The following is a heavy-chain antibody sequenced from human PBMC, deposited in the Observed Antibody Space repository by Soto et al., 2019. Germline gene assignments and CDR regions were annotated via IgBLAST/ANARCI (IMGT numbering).Heavy chain of an antibody. CDR3: ARGSGYDFWSVSHGAGHMDV. CDR2: IIPIFGTA. J-gene: IGHJ6*02. V-gene: IGHV1-69*06. Sequence: ASVKVSCKASGGTFSSYAISWVRQAPGQGLEWMGGIIPIFGTANYAQKFQGRVTITADKSTSTAYMELSSLRSEDTAVYYCARGSGYDFWSVSHGAGHMDVWGQGTMVTVFS. CDR1: GGTFSSYA. D-gene: IGHD3-3*01.